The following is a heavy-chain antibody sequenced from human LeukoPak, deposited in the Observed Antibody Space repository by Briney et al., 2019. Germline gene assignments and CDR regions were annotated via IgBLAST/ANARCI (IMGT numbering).Heavy chain of an antibody. J-gene: IGHJ5*02. D-gene: IGHD6-13*01. Sequence: SVKVSCKASGGTFSSYAISWVRQAPGQGVEWMGGIIPICGTENYAQTFQGRVTITTDDSTSTAYMELSRLRSEDTVVYYCARGGDSSSPYSGGYWFDPWGQGTLVTVSS. CDR2: IIPICGTE. CDR3: ARGGDSSSPYSGGYWFDP. CDR1: GGTFSSYA. V-gene: IGHV1-69*05.